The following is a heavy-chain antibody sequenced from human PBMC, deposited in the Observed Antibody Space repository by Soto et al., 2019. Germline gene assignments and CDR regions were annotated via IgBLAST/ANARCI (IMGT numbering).Heavy chain of an antibody. CDR2: ISISGDKT. Sequence: GGSLRLSCAVSGFTFSSYAMSWVRQPPGKGLEWVSAISISGDKTYYADSVKGRFTVSRDNSKNTVYLQMSSLRVEDTAIYYCAREIRPNDYWGQGTLVTVSS. J-gene: IGHJ4*02. V-gene: IGHV3-23*01. CDR3: AREIRPNDY. CDR1: GFTFSSYA. D-gene: IGHD4-17*01.